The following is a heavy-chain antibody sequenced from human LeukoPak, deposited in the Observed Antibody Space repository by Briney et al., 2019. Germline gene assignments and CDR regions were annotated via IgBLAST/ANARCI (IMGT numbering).Heavy chain of an antibody. CDR2: IYTTGST. CDR1: GGSISSGDYY. J-gene: IGHJ4*02. V-gene: IGHV4-61*02. D-gene: IGHD4-11*01. Sequence: PSETLSLTCTVSGGSISSGDYYWSWIRQPAGKGLDGIGRIYTTGSTNYNPSLKVRVTISVDTSKTHFSLKLSSVTAADTAVYYCAAHSNYVDYWGQGTLVTVSS. CDR3: AAHSNYVDY.